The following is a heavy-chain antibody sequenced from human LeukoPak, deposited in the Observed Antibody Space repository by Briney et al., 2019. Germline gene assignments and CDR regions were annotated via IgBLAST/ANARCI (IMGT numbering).Heavy chain of an antibody. V-gene: IGHV3-7*01. J-gene: IGHJ6*04. CDR1: GFTFSSNW. CDR2: IKQDESEK. Sequence: GGSLRLSCAASGFTFSSNWMSWVRQAPGEALEWVATIKQDESEKYYVGSVKGRLTIPRDNAKNSLYLQMNSLRAEDTAVYYCARGPNWGKGTTVTISS. CDR3: ARGPN.